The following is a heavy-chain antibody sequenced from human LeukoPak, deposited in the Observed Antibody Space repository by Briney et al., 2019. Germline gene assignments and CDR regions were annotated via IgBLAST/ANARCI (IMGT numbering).Heavy chain of an antibody. CDR3: ARGSYSSAWYDFLDF. CDR1: GFTFSTYG. D-gene: IGHD6-19*01. CDR2: ISYDGREK. Sequence: SGGPLRLSCLASGFTFSTYGMHWVRQGPGKGLEWVAIISYDGREKYYAESVKGRLTVSRDNSKNTLYLQMNNLRVEDTAVYFCARGSYSSAWYDFLDFWGQGALVTVSS. V-gene: IGHV3-30*03. J-gene: IGHJ4*02.